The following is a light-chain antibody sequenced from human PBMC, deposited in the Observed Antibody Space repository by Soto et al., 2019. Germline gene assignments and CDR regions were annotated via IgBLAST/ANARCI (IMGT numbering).Light chain of an antibody. CDR1: QSVRSGY. V-gene: IGKV3D-20*02. CDR3: QQRSNWPSLT. Sequence: EIVLTQSPGTLSLSAGERATLSCRASQSVRSGYFAWYQQKPGQAPRLLIFAVSSRATGIPDRFSGTGSGTDFTLTISSLETEDSAVYYCQQRSNWPSLTFGGGTKVDIK. J-gene: IGKJ4*01. CDR2: AVS.